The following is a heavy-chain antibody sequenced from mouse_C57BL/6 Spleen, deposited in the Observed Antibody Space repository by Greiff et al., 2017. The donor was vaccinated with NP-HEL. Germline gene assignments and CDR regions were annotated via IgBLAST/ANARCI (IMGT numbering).Heavy chain of an antibody. CDR1: GYTFTSYW. CDR2: IHPSDSDT. V-gene: IGHV1-74*01. Sequence: QVQLQQPGAELVKPGASVKVSCKASGYTFTSYWMHWVKQRPGQGLEWIGRIHPSDSDTNYNQKFKGKATLTVDKSSSTAYMQLSSLTSEDSAVYYCARYDGYYWFAYWGQGTLVTVSA. D-gene: IGHD2-3*01. J-gene: IGHJ3*01. CDR3: ARYDGYYWFAY.